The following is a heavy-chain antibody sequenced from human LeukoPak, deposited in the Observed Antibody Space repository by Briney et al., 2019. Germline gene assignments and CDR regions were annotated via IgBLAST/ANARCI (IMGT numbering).Heavy chain of an antibody. J-gene: IGHJ3*02. CDR2: INPSGGST. V-gene: IGHV1-46*01. CDR1: GGTFSSYA. CDR3: ASGFYTNAFDI. Sequence: GASAKVSCKASGGTFSSYAISWVRQAPGQGLEWMGIINPSGGSTSYAQKFQGRVTMTRDTSTSTVYMELSSLRSEDTAVYYCASGFYTNAFDIWGQGTMVTVSS.